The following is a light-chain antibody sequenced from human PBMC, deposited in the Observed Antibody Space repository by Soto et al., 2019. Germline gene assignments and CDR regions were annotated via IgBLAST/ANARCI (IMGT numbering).Light chain of an antibody. CDR3: QPFSSYPLT. CDR2: DAS. V-gene: IGKV3-20*01. Sequence: EFVLTQSPGTLSLSPGERGTRSCMASQTVRNNYLAWYQQKPGQAPRLLIYDASSRATGITDRFSGGGSGTDFTLTISRLEPEDFAVYYCQPFSSYPLTVGGVTQVEIK. J-gene: IGKJ4*01. CDR1: QTVRNNY.